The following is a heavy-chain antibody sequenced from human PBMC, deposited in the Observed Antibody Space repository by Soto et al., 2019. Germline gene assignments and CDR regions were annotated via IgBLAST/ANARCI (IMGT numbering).Heavy chain of an antibody. D-gene: IGHD6-13*01. V-gene: IGHV1-69*01. CDR3: ARDPGLVAAAGNKECMDV. CDR2: IIPIFGTA. Sequence: QVQLVQSGAEVKKPGSSVKVSCKASGGTFRSYAISWVRQAPGQGLEWMGGIIPIFGTANYAKKFQGRVTITAEESTSTAYMELSSRRSEDTAVYYCARDPGLVAAAGNKECMDVWGQGTTVTVSS. J-gene: IGHJ6*02. CDR1: GGTFRSYA.